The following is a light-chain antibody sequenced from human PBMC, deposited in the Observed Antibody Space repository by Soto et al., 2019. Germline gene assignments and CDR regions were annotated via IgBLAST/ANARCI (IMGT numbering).Light chain of an antibody. CDR3: SSYTTSTTVV. CDR2: QVS. Sequence: QSALTQPASVSGSPGQSITISCTGTSSDVGYYNYVSWYQQHPGKAPKLMIYQVSNRPSGVSNRFSGSKSGNTASLTISGLQAEDEADYYCSSYTTSTTVVFGGETQLTVL. J-gene: IGLJ2*01. CDR1: SSDVGYYNY. V-gene: IGLV2-14*01.